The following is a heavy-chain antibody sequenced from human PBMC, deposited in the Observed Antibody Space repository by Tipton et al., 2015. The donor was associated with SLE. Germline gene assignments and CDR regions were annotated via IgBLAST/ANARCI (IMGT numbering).Heavy chain of an antibody. CDR3: ARVSRDGYKDLDY. Sequence: TLSLTCTVSGGSIGSSSYYWGWIRQPPGKGLEWIGSIYYSGSTYYNPSLKSRVTISVDTSKNQFSLELSSVTAADTAVYYCARVSRDGYKDLDYWGQGTLVTVSS. D-gene: IGHD5-24*01. J-gene: IGHJ4*02. CDR1: GGSIGSSSYY. CDR2: IYYSGST. V-gene: IGHV4-39*07.